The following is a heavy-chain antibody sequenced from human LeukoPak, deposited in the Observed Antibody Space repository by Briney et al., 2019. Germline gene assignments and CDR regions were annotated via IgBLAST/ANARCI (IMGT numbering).Heavy chain of an antibody. CDR3: AKDRDDDNPDFHH. J-gene: IGHJ1*01. V-gene: IGHV3-23*01. D-gene: IGHD5-24*01. CDR2: ISASGGSW. Sequence: PGGSLRLSCAASGFTVSSNYMSWVRQAPGKGLEWVSTISASGGSWFYADSVRGRFTMSRDNSKNTLYLRMNSLRVEDTAVYYCAKDRDDDNPDFHHWGQGTLVTVSS. CDR1: GFTVSSNY.